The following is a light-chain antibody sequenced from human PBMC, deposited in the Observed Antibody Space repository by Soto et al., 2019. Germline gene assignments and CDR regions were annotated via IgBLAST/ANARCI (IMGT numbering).Light chain of an antibody. Sequence: QSVLTQPPSVSAAPGQKVTISCSGNRSNIGNNFVSWYQQLPGTAPKLLIYDNHKRPSGIPDRFSGSKSGTSATLDITGLQTGDEADYYCGTWDSSLSAGVFGGGTQLTVL. CDR2: DNH. J-gene: IGLJ3*02. CDR3: GTWDSSLSAGV. CDR1: RSNIGNNF. V-gene: IGLV1-51*01.